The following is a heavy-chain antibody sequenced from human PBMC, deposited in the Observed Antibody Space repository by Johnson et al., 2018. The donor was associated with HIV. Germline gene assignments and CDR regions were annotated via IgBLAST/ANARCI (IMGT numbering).Heavy chain of an antibody. CDR2: ISYDGSNK. D-gene: IGHD2-21*02. CDR1: GFTFSSYE. V-gene: IGHV3-30-3*01. Sequence: QVQLVESGGGLVRPGGSLRLSCAASGFTFSSYEMNWVRQAPGKGLEWVAVISYDGSNKYYADSVKGRFTISRDNSKNTLYLQMNSLRPEDTAVYYCARSPASRVCDSFAFDIWGQGTMVTVSS. CDR3: ARSPASRVCDSFAFDI. J-gene: IGHJ3*02.